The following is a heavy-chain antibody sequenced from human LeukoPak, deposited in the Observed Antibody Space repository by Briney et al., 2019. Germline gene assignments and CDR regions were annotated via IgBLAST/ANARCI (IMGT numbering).Heavy chain of an antibody. V-gene: IGHV3-66*01. CDR2: IYSGGTT. CDR1: GFTVSSNY. J-gene: IGHJ4*02. D-gene: IGHD3-10*01. CDR3: ARDFGRYFFDY. Sequence: GGSLRLSCAASGFTVSSNYMGWVRQAPGKGLEGVSVIYSGGTTYYADSMKGRFTISRDNSKNTLYLQMNSLRAEDTAVYYCARDFGRYFFDYWGQGTLVTVSS.